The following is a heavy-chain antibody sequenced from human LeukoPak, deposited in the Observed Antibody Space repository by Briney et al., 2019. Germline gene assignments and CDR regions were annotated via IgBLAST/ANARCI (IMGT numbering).Heavy chain of an antibody. D-gene: IGHD4-17*01. V-gene: IGHV3-74*01. J-gene: IGHJ4*02. Sequence: GGSLRLSCSASGFTLSSYWMHWVRQAPGKGLVWVSRINTDGSSTNYADSVKGRFTVSRDNAKNTLYLQMNSLRAEDTAVYYCAKGVSTVTKGNYFDYWGQGTLVTVSS. CDR2: INTDGSST. CDR1: GFTLSSYW. CDR3: AKGVSTVTKGNYFDY.